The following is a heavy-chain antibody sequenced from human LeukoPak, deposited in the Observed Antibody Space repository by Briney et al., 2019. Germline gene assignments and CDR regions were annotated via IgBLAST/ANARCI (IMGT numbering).Heavy chain of an antibody. CDR2: IYHSGST. V-gene: IGHV4-30-2*01. Sequence: SETLSLTCTVSGGSISSGGYYWSWIRQPPGKGLEWIGYIYHSGSTYYNPSLKSRVTISVDTSKNQFSLKLSSVTAADTAVYYCARSITMVRGVIYYFDYWGQGTLVTVSS. D-gene: IGHD3-10*01. CDR3: ARSITMVRGVIYYFDY. J-gene: IGHJ4*02. CDR1: GGSISSGGYY.